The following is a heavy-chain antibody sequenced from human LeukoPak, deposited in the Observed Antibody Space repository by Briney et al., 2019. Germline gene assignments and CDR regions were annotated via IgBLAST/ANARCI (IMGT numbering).Heavy chain of an antibody. CDR3: AKSAATIILYYFDY. CDR1: GFTFDDYA. Sequence: GGSLRLSCAASGFTFDDYAMHWVRQAPGKGLEWVSGISWNSGSIGYADSVKGRFTISRDNAKNSLYLQMNSLRAEDTDLYYCAKSAATIILYYFDYWGQGTLVTVSS. J-gene: IGHJ4*02. D-gene: IGHD5-12*01. V-gene: IGHV3-9*01. CDR2: ISWNSGSI.